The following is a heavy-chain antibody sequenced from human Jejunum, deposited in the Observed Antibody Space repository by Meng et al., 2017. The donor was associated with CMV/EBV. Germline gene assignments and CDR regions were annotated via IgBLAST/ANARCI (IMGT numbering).Heavy chain of an antibody. D-gene: IGHD1-26*01. Sequence: QVHLVQFGGEVKKPGASVTVSCKTSGYSFTDYYIQWVRQAPGQGLEWMGWISAYNGNTNYAQTLQGRLTMTTDTSTSTAYMELRSLRSDDTAVYYCARVEVGITSGDYWGQGTLVTVSS. J-gene: IGHJ4*02. CDR3: ARVEVGITSGDY. CDR1: GYSFTDYY. V-gene: IGHV1-18*04. CDR2: ISAYNGNT.